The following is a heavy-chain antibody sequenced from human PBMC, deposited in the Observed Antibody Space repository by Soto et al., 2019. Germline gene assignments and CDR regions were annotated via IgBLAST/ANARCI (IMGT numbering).Heavy chain of an antibody. CDR3: AKYAISMVRGVNNWFDP. CDR1: VFTFSSYA. J-gene: IGHJ5*02. CDR2: ISGGGGVST. Sequence: GWSLRLSCSASVFTFSSYAMTWFRQAPGKGLEWVSGISGGGGVSTYYADSVKGRFTISRDNSMNTLYLQMNRLRAEDTAVYYCAKYAISMVRGVNNWFDPWGQGTLVTVSS. D-gene: IGHD3-10*01. V-gene: IGHV3-23*01.